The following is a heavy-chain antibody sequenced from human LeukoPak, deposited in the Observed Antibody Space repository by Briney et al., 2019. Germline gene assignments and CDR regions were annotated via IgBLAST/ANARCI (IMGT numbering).Heavy chain of an antibody. CDR3: AITYYYGSGSDQGWWFDP. J-gene: IGHJ5*02. CDR2: IIAIFDTG. D-gene: IGHD3-10*01. Sequence: SVKVSCKASGGTFSSYAINWVRQAPGQGLEWMGGIIAIFDTGNYAQKFQGRVTITADESTSTAYMELSSLRSEGTAVYYCAITYYYGSGSDQGWWFDPWGQGTLVTVSS. V-gene: IGHV1-69*01. CDR1: GGTFSSYA.